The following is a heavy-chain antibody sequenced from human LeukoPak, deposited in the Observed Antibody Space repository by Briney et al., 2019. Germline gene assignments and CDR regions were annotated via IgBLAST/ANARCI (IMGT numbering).Heavy chain of an antibody. CDR3: ARDYGSGSYFDY. CDR2: ISSSSSYI. CDR1: GFTFSSYA. D-gene: IGHD3-10*01. J-gene: IGHJ4*02. Sequence: GGSLRLSCAASGFTFSSYAMHWVRQAPGKGLEWVSSISSSSSYIYYADSVKGRFTFSRDNAKNSLYLQMNSLRAEDTALYYCARDYGSGSYFDYWGQGTLVTVSS. V-gene: IGHV3-21*01.